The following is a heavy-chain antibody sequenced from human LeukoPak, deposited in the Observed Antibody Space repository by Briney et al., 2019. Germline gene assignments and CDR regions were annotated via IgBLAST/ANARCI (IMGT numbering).Heavy chain of an antibody. Sequence: GGSLRLSCAASGFTLSSYWMSWVRQAPGKGLEWVANIKQDRNEKYYVDSVKGRFTISRDNPKNSLYLQMNSLRAEDTAVYYCARGLSHYYYYYMDVWGKGTTVTVSS. CDR2: IKQDRNEK. CDR3: ARGLSHYYYYYMDV. CDR1: GFTLSSYW. V-gene: IGHV3-7*01. D-gene: IGHD3-16*01. J-gene: IGHJ6*03.